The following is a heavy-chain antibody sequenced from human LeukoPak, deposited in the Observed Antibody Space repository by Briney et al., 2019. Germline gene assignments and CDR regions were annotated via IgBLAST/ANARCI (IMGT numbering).Heavy chain of an antibody. Sequence: PGGSLRLSCAASGFTFSSYGMNWVRQAPGKGLEWVSTISGSDTSTYYADSVKGRFTISRDNSKNTLYLQMNSLRAEDTAVYYCAKVGKAARIIGTTSRYYYYYMDVWGKGTTVTISS. J-gene: IGHJ6*03. V-gene: IGHV3-23*01. CDR1: GFTFSSYG. CDR2: ISGSDTST. D-gene: IGHD1-20*01. CDR3: AKVGKAARIIGTTSRYYYYYMDV.